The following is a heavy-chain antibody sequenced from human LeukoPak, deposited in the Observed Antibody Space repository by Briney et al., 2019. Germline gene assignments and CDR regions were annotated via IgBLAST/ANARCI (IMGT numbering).Heavy chain of an antibody. Sequence: GGSLRLSCAASGFTFSQYGMSWVRQAPGKGLEWVSMISDSGGSTYYADSVKGRFTISRDYSKTTLYLQMNSLGAEDTAVYYCAREADYSSGYYDAFDVWGQGTLVTVSS. D-gene: IGHD6-19*01. CDR2: ISDSGGST. CDR1: GFTFSQYG. CDR3: AREADYSSGYYDAFDV. J-gene: IGHJ3*01. V-gene: IGHV3-23*01.